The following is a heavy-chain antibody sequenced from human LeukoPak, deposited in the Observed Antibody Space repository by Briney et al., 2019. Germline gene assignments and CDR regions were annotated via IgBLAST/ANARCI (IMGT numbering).Heavy chain of an antibody. CDR1: GGSISSGGDS. Sequence: SETLSLTCTVSGGSISSGGDSWTWIRQHPGKGLEWIGYISYSGSTYYSPSLQSRVTISVDTSRSQFSLNLSSVTAADTAVYYCARDKELQRAYYYGLDVWGQGTTVTVSS. CDR2: ISYSGST. V-gene: IGHV4-31*03. J-gene: IGHJ6*02. D-gene: IGHD1-7*01. CDR3: ARDKELQRAYYYGLDV.